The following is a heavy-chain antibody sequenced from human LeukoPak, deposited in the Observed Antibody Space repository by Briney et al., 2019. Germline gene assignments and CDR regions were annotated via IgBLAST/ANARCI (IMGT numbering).Heavy chain of an antibody. V-gene: IGHV3-30*02. D-gene: IGHD2/OR15-2a*01. CDR1: GFTFSSYG. CDR2: IRYDGSNK. Sequence: GGSLRLSCAASGFTFSSYGMHWVRQAPGKGLEWVAFIRYDGSNKYYADSVKGRFTISRDNAKNSLYLQVNSLRAEDTAVYYCARDRDIVINGMDVWGQGTTVTVSS. J-gene: IGHJ6*02. CDR3: ARDRDIVINGMDV.